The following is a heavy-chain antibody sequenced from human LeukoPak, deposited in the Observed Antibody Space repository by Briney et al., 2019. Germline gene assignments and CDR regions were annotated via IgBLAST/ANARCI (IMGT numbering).Heavy chain of an antibody. J-gene: IGHJ6*02. CDR3: ARDWSPSYYDILTGYYTKYYYYGMDV. D-gene: IGHD3-9*01. CDR1: GFTFSSYS. CDR2: ISSSSSYI. Sequence: GGSLRLSCAVSGFTFSSYSMNWVRQAPGKGLEWVSSISSSSSYIYYADSVKGRFTISRDNAKNSLYLQMNSLRAEDTAVYYCARDWSPSYYDILTGYYTKYYYYGMDVWGQGTTVTVSS. V-gene: IGHV3-21*01.